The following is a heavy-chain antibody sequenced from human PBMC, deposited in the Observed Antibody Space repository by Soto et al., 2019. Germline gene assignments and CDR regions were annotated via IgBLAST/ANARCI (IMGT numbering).Heavy chain of an antibody. CDR1: GYTFTSYG. Sequence: QVQLVQSGAEVKKPGASVKVSCKASGYTFTSYGISWVRQAPGQGLEWMGWISAYNGNTNYAQKLQGRVTXXTXTXXSTAYMELRSLRSDDTAVYYCARAGRYFDWLYFDYWGQGTLVTVSS. J-gene: IGHJ4*02. V-gene: IGHV1-18*01. CDR3: ARAGRYFDWLYFDY. CDR2: ISAYNGNT. D-gene: IGHD3-9*01.